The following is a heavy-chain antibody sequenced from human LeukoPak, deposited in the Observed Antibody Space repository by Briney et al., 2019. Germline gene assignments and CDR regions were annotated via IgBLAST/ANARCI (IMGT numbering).Heavy chain of an antibody. CDR1: GFTFSSYA. Sequence: PGRSLRLSCAASGFTFSSYAMHWVRQAPGKGLEWVAVISYDGSNKYYADSVKGRFTISRDNSKNTLYLQMNSLRAEDTAVYYCARDIFQDASRGVLMVYAISDYYGSGSFDYWGQGTLVTVSS. D-gene: IGHD2-8*01. J-gene: IGHJ4*02. CDR2: ISYDGSNK. CDR3: ARDIFQDASRGVLMVYAISDYYGSGSFDY. V-gene: IGHV3-30*04.